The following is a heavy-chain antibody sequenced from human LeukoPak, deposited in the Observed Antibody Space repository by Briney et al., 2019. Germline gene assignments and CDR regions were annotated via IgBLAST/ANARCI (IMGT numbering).Heavy chain of an antibody. Sequence: GGSLRLSCTVSGFTVSSNSMSWVRQAPGKVLEWVSFIYSDNTHYSDSVKGRFTISRDNSKNTLYLQMNSLRAEDTAVYYCARRAGAYSHPYDYWGQGTLVTVSS. CDR2: IYSDNT. J-gene: IGHJ4*02. D-gene: IGHD4/OR15-4a*01. V-gene: IGHV3-53*01. CDR3: ARRAGAYSHPYDY. CDR1: GFTVSSNS.